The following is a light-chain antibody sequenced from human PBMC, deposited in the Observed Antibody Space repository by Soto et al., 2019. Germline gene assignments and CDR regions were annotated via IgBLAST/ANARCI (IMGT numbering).Light chain of an antibody. J-gene: IGKJ2*01. CDR3: LQRYSYPNT. Sequence: DIQMTQSPSSLSASVGDRVAITCRASQDIRSELGWYQQKSGEAPKRKIFAASTLQRGVQPRFRGSESGKEFTLTITYLQPGDFATYYCLQRYSYPNTFGQGTKLEI. V-gene: IGKV1-17*02. CDR2: AAS. CDR1: QDIRSE.